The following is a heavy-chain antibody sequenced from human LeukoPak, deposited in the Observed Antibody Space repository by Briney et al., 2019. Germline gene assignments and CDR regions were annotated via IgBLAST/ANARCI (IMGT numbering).Heavy chain of an antibody. Sequence: PSETLSLTCTVSGGSISSYYWSWIRQPPGKGLEWIGYIYYSGSTNYNPSLKSRVTISVDTSKNQFSLKLSSVTAADTAVYCCARHTYGNSEFDYWGQGTLVTVSS. J-gene: IGHJ4*02. CDR2: IYYSGST. CDR1: GGSISSYY. V-gene: IGHV4-59*08. CDR3: ARHTYGNSEFDY. D-gene: IGHD4-23*01.